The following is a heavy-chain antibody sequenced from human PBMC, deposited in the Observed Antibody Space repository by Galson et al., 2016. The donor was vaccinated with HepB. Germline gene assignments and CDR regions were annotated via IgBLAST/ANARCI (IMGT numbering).Heavy chain of an antibody. D-gene: IGHD3-3*01. Sequence: SVKVSCKASGYSFTSFGVNWVRQAPGQGLEWLGWISVYNGNTLYAQNVRGSFRMTTDKSTNTAYLDLTSLTFNDTAVYYCARGQDFWSGYIDYWGQGTLISVSS. CDR1: GYSFTSFG. CDR2: ISVYNGNT. CDR3: ARGQDFWSGYIDY. V-gene: IGHV1-18*01. J-gene: IGHJ4*02.